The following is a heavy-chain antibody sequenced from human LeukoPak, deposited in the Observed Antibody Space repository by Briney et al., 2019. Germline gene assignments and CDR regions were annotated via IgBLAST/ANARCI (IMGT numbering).Heavy chain of an antibody. Sequence: GRSLRLSCAASGFTFDDYAMHWVRQAPGKGLEWVSGISWNSGSIGYADSVKGRFTISRGNAKNSLYLQMNSLRAEDTALYYCAKDMRGQGGNAFDYWGQGTLVTVSS. J-gene: IGHJ4*02. CDR1: GFTFDDYA. CDR2: ISWNSGSI. V-gene: IGHV3-9*01. CDR3: AKDMRGQGGNAFDY. D-gene: IGHD4-23*01.